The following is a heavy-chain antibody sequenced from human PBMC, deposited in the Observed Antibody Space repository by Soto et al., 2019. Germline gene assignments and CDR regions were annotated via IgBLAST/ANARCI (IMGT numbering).Heavy chain of an antibody. CDR1: GFTFSSYW. Sequence: PGGSLRLSCAASGFTFSSYWMSWVRQAPGKGLEWVANIKQDGSEKYYVDSVKGRFTISRDNAKNSLYLQMNSLRDEDTAVYYCARDNRVGWLVPDYWGQGTLVTVSS. CDR2: IKQDGSEK. V-gene: IGHV3-7*01. D-gene: IGHD6-19*01. J-gene: IGHJ4*02. CDR3: ARDNRVGWLVPDY.